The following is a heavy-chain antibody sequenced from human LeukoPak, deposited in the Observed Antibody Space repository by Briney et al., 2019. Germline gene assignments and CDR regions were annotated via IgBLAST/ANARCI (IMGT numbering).Heavy chain of an antibody. CDR2: ISSSSGHI. V-gene: IGHV3-21*01. CDR1: GITFSSYT. CDR3: ARDRGGKFDY. Sequence: GGSLRLSCAASGITFSSYTMTWVRQAPGQGLECVSSISSSSGHIYYADSVKGRFTISRDNAKNSLYLQMNSLRADATAVFYCARDRGGKFDYWGQGTLVTVSS. D-gene: IGHD3-16*01. J-gene: IGHJ4*02.